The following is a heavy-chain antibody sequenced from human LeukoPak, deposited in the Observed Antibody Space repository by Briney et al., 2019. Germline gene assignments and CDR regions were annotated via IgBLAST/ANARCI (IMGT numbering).Heavy chain of an antibody. CDR1: GFSFSSYW. D-gene: IGHD4/OR15-4a*01. J-gene: IGHJ5*02. CDR2: IYNSGRT. V-gene: IGHV3-53*01. Sequence: PGGSLRLSCAASGFSFSSYWMHWVRQAPGKGLVWVSIIYNSGRTYYADSVKGRFTISRDNSKNTLYLQMSSLRVEDTAVYYCARTPGTMRFDPWGQGTLVTVSS. CDR3: ARTPGTMRFDP.